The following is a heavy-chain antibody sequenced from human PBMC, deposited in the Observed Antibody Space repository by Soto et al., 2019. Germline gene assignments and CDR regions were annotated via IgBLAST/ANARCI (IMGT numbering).Heavy chain of an antibody. CDR1: GFTFSSYG. Sequence: GGSLRLSCAASGFTFSSYGMHWVRQAPGKGLEWVAVIWYDGSNKYYADSVKGRINISREHSKNKLYMQMKRLSVEDTAVYNCGREYSISFDYWGQGTLVTVSS. J-gene: IGHJ4*02. CDR3: GREYSISFDY. V-gene: IGHV3-33*01. D-gene: IGHD6-6*01. CDR2: IWYDGSNK.